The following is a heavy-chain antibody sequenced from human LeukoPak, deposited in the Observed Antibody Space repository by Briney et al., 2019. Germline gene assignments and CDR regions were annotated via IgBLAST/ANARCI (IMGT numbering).Heavy chain of an antibody. J-gene: IGHJ4*02. Sequence: PGGSLRLSCAASGFTFSSYAMSWVRQAPGKGLEWVSAISSSGGSTYYADSVKGRFTISRDNSKNTLYLQMNSLRADDTAVYYCAKRPAAAGPNFDYWGQGTLVTVSS. D-gene: IGHD6-13*01. CDR2: ISSSGGST. CDR1: GFTFSSYA. V-gene: IGHV3-23*01. CDR3: AKRPAAAGPNFDY.